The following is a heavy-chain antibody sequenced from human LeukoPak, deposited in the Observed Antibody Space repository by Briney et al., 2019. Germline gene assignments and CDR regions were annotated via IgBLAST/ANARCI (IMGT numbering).Heavy chain of an antibody. D-gene: IGHD6-6*01. Sequence: GGSLRLSCAASGFDFSNHDMNWVRQAPGKGPEWVATISASGTNTFYTDSVKGRFTISRDNSRNTLYLQMNSLRAEDTAVYYCAKRPPRLVFEYWGQGALVTVSS. CDR1: GFDFSNHD. J-gene: IGHJ4*02. V-gene: IGHV3-23*01. CDR2: ISASGTNT. CDR3: AKRPPRLVFEY.